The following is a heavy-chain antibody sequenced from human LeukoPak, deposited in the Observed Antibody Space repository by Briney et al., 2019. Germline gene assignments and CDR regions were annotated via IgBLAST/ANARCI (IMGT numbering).Heavy chain of an antibody. CDR1: GGSISSYY. D-gene: IGHD3-3*01. V-gene: IGHV4-4*07. CDR3: ARDIGYYDFWSGYYYWFDP. CDR2: IYTSGST. J-gene: IGHJ5*02. Sequence: SETLSLTCTVSGGSISSYYWSWIRQPAGEGLEWIGRIYTSGSTNYNPSLKSRVTMSVDTSKNQFSLKLSSVTAADTAVYYCARDIGYYDFWSGYYYWFDPWGQGTLVTVSS.